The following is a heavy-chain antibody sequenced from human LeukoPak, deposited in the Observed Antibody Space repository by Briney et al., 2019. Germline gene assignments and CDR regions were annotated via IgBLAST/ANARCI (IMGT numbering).Heavy chain of an antibody. J-gene: IGHJ6*03. D-gene: IGHD4-11*01. CDR3: ARASPTVAYYYYMDV. CDR2: IYYSGST. Sequence: SETLSLTCTVSGGSISSYYWSWIRQPPGKGLEWIGYIYYSGSTNYNPSLKSRVTISVDTSKNQFSLKLSSVTAADTAVYYYARASPTVAYYYYMDVWGKGTTVTVSS. CDR1: GGSISSYY. V-gene: IGHV4-59*01.